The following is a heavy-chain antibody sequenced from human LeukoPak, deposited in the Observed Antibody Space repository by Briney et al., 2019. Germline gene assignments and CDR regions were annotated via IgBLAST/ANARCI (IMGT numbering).Heavy chain of an antibody. D-gene: IGHD3-9*01. V-gene: IGHV3-21*01. J-gene: IGHJ4*02. CDR2: ISSSSSYI. CDR3: ARDLSTGGRYFDWAFDY. CDR1: GFTFSSYS. Sequence: PGGSLRLSCAASGFTFSSYSMNWVRQAPGKGLEWVSSISSSSSYIYYADSVKGRFTISRDNAKNSLYLQMNSLRAEDTAVYYCARDLSTGGRYFDWAFDYWGQGTLVTVSS.